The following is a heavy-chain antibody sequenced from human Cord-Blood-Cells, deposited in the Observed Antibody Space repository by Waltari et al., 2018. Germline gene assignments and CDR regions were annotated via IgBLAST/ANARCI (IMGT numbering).Heavy chain of an antibody. CDR1: ARSFSGYY. Sequence: QVQLQQWGAGLVKPSETLSLTCAAYARSFSGYYWSCILQPPGKGLEWIGEINHSGSTNYNPSLKSRVTISVDTSKNQFSLKLSSVTAADTAVYYCATTYYDILTGYYDYWGQGTLVTVSS. D-gene: IGHD3-9*01. CDR2: INHSGST. V-gene: IGHV4-34*01. CDR3: ATTYYDILTGYYDY. J-gene: IGHJ4*02.